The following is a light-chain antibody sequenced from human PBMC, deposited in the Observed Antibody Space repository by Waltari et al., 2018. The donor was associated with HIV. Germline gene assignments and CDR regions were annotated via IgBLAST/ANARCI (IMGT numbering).Light chain of an antibody. CDR3: QQYNNWPLTWT. V-gene: IGKV3-15*01. Sequence: IVMTQSPATLSLSPGERATLSCRASQSVSSNLAWYQQKAGQAPRLLLYGASTRATGIPARFSGSGSGTEFTLTISSLQSEDFAIYYCQQYNNWPLTWTFGQGTKVEIK. CDR1: QSVSSN. J-gene: IGKJ1*01. CDR2: GAS.